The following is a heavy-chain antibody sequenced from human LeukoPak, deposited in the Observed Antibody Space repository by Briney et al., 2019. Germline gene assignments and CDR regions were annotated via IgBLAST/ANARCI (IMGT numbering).Heavy chain of an antibody. CDR3: ARDRALEWLFYY. D-gene: IGHD3-3*01. J-gene: IGHJ4*02. Sequence: GGSLRLSCAASGFTFNNYAMHWVRQAPGKGLEWVAVISYDGSNKYYADSVKGRFTISRDNSKNTLYLQMNSLRAEDTAVYYCARDRALEWLFYYWGQGTLVTVSS. CDR1: GFTFNNYA. CDR2: ISYDGSNK. V-gene: IGHV3-30-3*01.